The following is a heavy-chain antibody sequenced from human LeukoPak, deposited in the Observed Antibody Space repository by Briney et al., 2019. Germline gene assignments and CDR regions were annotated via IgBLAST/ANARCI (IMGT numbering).Heavy chain of an antibody. J-gene: IGHJ3*02. CDR3: ARVSRIYYYDSSGYPGAFDS. CDR2: INPSGGST. Sequence: SLNVSCKASGYTFTSYYMHWVRQAPRQGLEWMGIINPSGGSTSYAQKFQCRFTMNRDTSTSTVYMELSSLRSEGTAVYYCARVSRIYYYDSSGYPGAFDSWGQGTMVTVSS. V-gene: IGHV1-46*01. CDR1: GYTFTSYY. D-gene: IGHD3-22*01.